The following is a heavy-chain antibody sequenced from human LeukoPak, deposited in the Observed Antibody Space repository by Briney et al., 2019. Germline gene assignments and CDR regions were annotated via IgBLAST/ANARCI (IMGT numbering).Heavy chain of an antibody. CDR2: INHSGST. Sequence: PSETLSLTCAVYGGSFSVYYWSWIRQPPGKGLEWIGEINHSGSTNYNPSLKSRVTISVDTSKNQFSLKLSSVTAADTAVYYCARVRGGRILRPFDPWGQGTLVTVSS. CDR1: GGSFSVYY. D-gene: IGHD2-15*01. CDR3: ARVRGGRILRPFDP. V-gene: IGHV4-34*01. J-gene: IGHJ5*02.